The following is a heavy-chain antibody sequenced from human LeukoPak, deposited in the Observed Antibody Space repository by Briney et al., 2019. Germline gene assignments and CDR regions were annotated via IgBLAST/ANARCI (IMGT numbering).Heavy chain of an antibody. Sequence: GESLKISFTGSQYLFTSYWIGWVRPMPGKGLGWMGIINPDDSDTRYSPSFQGQVTFSADKSISTAYLQWSSLKASDTAMYYCARQENYHDSGSYYNSPYFFDYWGQGTLLTVSS. J-gene: IGHJ4*02. CDR3: ARQENYHDSGSYYNSPYFFDY. CDR2: INPDDSDT. D-gene: IGHD3-10*01. CDR1: QYLFTSYW. V-gene: IGHV5-51*01.